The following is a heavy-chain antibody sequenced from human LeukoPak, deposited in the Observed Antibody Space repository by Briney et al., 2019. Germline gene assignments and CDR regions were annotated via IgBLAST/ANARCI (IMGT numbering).Heavy chain of an antibody. CDR2: IYYTGST. CDR3: ARRGYGDYADY. D-gene: IGHD4-17*01. V-gene: IGHV4-59*01. CDR1: GGSISSYS. J-gene: IGHJ4*02. Sequence: SETLSLTCTVSGGSISSYSWSWIRQPPGKGLEWIGYIYYTGSTNYNPPLKSRVTISVDTSKNQFSLKLSPVTAADTAVYYCARRGYGDYADYWGQGTLVTVSS.